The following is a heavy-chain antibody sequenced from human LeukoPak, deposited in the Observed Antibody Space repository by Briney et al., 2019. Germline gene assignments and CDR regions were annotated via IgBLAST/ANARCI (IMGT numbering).Heavy chain of an antibody. V-gene: IGHV4-59*08. CDR2: IHYTGRT. CDR1: GDSISSYF. Sequence: PSETLSLTCTASGDSISSYFWSWIRQPPGKGLEWIGSIHYTGRTNYNPSLKSRVTISVDTSKNQLSLKLSSVTAADTAVYYCARGGNGYCTGPNCSKRSYFDPWGQGTLVTVSS. J-gene: IGHJ5*02. D-gene: IGHD2-8*02. CDR3: ARGGNGYCTGPNCSKRSYFDP.